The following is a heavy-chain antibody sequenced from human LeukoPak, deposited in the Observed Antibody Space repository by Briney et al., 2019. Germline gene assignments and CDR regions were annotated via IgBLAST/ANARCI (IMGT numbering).Heavy chain of an antibody. D-gene: IGHD3-16*01. CDR1: GGSISSSIYS. CDR2: IYHSGST. CDR3: ARAPLRYSAHTNYFDY. V-gene: IGHV4-30-2*01. J-gene: IGHJ4*02. Sequence: SETLSLTCAVSGGSISSSIYSWNWIRQPPGKGLEWIGYIYHSGSTYYNPSLKSRVTMSVDGSKNQFSLKVNSVTAADTAVYYYARAPLRYSAHTNYFDYWGQGILVTVSS.